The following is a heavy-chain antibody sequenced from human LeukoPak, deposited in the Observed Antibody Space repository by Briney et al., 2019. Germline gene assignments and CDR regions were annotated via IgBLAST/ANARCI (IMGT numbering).Heavy chain of an antibody. CDR2: ISYDGSNK. D-gene: IGHD6-13*01. CDR3: ANQQIAAAYHYYYYGMDV. J-gene: IGHJ6*02. V-gene: IGHV3-30*18. Sequence: PGGSLRLSCAASGFAFSSYGMHWARQAPGKGLEWVAVISYDGSNKYYADSVKGRFTISRDNSKNTLYLQMNSLRAEDTAVYYCANQQIAAAYHYYYYGMDVWGQGTTVTVSS. CDR1: GFAFSSYG.